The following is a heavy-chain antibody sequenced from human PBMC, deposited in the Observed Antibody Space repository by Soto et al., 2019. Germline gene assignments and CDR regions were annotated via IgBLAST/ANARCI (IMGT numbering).Heavy chain of an antibody. CDR3: ARGSVDTVDSSGLYEY. Sequence: AETLCLTGAVYGGTFSAYYGSWIRQPPGKGLEWIGEINHSGGASYNRSLKSRVTISVDTSKSQFSLKLTSVTAADREVYYCARGSVDTVDSSGLYEYSGQGTPFTVS. D-gene: IGHD3-22*01. CDR2: INHSGGA. J-gene: IGHJ4*02. V-gene: IGHV4-34*01. CDR1: GGTFSAYY.